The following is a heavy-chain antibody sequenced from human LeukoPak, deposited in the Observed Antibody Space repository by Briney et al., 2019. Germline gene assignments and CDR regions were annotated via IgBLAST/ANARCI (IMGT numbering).Heavy chain of an antibody. D-gene: IGHD3-22*01. J-gene: IGHJ4*02. V-gene: IGHV3-21*01. CDR2: ISSSSSYI. CDR1: GFTFSSYS. CDR3: ARDGGHSSGYLFPDY. Sequence: GESLRLSCAASGFTFSSYSMNWVRQAPGKGLEWVSSISSSSSYIYYADSVKGRFTISRDNAKNSLYLQMNSLRAEDTAVYYCARDGGHSSGYLFPDYWGQGTLVTVSS.